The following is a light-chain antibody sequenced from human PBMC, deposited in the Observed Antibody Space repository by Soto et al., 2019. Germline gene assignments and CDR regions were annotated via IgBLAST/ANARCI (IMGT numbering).Light chain of an antibody. V-gene: IGLV1-40*01. CDR2: GNS. CDR3: QSYDSSLSGGV. CDR1: SSNIGAGYD. J-gene: IGLJ3*02. Sequence: QSALTQPPSVSGAPGQRVTISCTGSSSNIGAGYDVHWYQQLPGTAPKLLIYGNSNRPSGVPDRFSGSKSGTSASLAITGLRAGDEADYYCQSYDSSLSGGVFGGGTKLTVL.